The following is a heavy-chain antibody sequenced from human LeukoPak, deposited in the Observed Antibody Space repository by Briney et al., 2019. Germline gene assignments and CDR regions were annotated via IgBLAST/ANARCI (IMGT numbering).Heavy chain of an antibody. Sequence: SQTLSLTCAISGDSVSSNSAAWNWIRQSPSRGLEWLGRTYYRSKWNTDYAVSVKSRITINPDTSKNQFSLKLSSVTAADTAVYYCARGGRGGYSYGYPVYWGQGTLVTVSS. CDR2: TYYRSKWNT. CDR1: GDSVSSNSAA. CDR3: ARGGRGGYSYGYPVY. J-gene: IGHJ4*02. D-gene: IGHD5-18*01. V-gene: IGHV6-1*01.